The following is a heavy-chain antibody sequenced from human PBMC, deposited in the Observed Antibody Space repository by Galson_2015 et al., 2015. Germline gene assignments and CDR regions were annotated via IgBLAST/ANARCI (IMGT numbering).Heavy chain of an antibody. J-gene: IGHJ4*02. CDR1: GYSFTSYW. D-gene: IGHD2-15*01. CDR3: ARHRVHCSGGSCYPVLFDY. CDR2: IYPGDSDT. Sequence: QSGAEVKKPGESLTISCTGSGYSFTSYWIGWVRQMPGKGLEWMGIIYPGDSDTRYSPSFQGQVTISADKSISTAYLQWSSLKASDTAMYYCARHRVHCSGGSCYPVLFDYWGQGTLVTVSP. V-gene: IGHV5-51*01.